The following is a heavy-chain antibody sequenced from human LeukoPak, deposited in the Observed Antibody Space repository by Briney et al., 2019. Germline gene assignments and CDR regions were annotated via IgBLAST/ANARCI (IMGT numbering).Heavy chain of an antibody. CDR2: MSSSDDGR. J-gene: IGHJ4*02. CDR3: AKAPVTSCRGAFCYPFDY. Sequence: GGSLRLSCAASGFTFSSYEMNWVRQAPGKGLEWVSAMSSSDDGRYYAASVRGRFTISRDTSRSTLYLQMNSLRAEDAAVYYCAKAPVTSCRGAFCYPFDYWGQGTLVTVSS. D-gene: IGHD2-15*01. V-gene: IGHV3-23*01. CDR1: GFTFSSYE.